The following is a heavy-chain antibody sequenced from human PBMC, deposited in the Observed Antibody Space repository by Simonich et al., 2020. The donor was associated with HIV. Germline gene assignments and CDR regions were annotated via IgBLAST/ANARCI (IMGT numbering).Heavy chain of an antibody. CDR1: GGSFSGYY. D-gene: IGHD6-13*01. V-gene: IGHV4-34*01. Sequence: QVQLQQWGAGLLKPSETLSLTCAVYGGSFSGYYWSWIRQPPGKWLEWIGEINHSGNTNYNPSLKSRVTISVDTSKNQFSLKLSSVTAADTAVYYCARLTAGGLGEYFQHWGQGTLVTVSS. CDR3: ARLTAGGLGEYFQH. CDR2: INHSGNT. J-gene: IGHJ1*01.